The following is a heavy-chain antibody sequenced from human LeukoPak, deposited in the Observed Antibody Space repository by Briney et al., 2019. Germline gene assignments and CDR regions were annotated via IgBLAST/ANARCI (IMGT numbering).Heavy chain of an antibody. J-gene: IGHJ6*03. D-gene: IGHD3-3*01. Sequence: ASVKVSCKASGGTFSSYAISWVRQAPGQGLEWMGWINPNSGGTSYAQKFQDRVTMTRDRSISTAYMELSRLRSDDTAVFYCARSPFGVDLYYYYMDVWGKGTTVTVSS. CDR1: GGTFSSYA. CDR2: INPNSGGT. V-gene: IGHV1-2*02. CDR3: ARSPFGVDLYYYYMDV.